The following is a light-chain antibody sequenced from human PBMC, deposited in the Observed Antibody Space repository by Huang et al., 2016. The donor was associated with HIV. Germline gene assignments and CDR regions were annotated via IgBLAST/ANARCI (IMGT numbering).Light chain of an antibody. CDR3: QQYNKWPPEYT. Sequence: VMMSQSPATLAASPGERVTLACGASQNVNTNLAWYQQKPGQPPRLLIYAACTRATGVPARFAGSGSGTEFTLTIDSLQSDDFAVYYCQQYNKWPPEYTFGQGTRLEIK. J-gene: IGKJ2*01. V-gene: IGKV3-15*01. CDR2: AAC. CDR1: QNVNTN.